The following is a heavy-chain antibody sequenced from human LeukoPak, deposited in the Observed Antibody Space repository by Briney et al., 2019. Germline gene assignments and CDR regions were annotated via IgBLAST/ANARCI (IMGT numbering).Heavy chain of an antibody. CDR3: ARDRGYSVYDFDH. V-gene: IGHV1-2*02. CDR1: GYTFIGYY. Sequence: ASVTVTCKACGYTFIGYYMHWVRQAPGQGLEWMGWINPNSGGTNYAQKFQGRVTMTRDTSISTAYMELSRLRSDDTAVYYCARDRGYSVYDFDHWGQGTLVTVPS. D-gene: IGHD5/OR15-5a*01. J-gene: IGHJ4*02. CDR2: INPNSGGT.